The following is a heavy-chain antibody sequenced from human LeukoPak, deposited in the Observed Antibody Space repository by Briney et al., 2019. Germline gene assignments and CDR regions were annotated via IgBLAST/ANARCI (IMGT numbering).Heavy chain of an antibody. D-gene: IGHD3-22*01. CDR1: GGSFSGYY. V-gene: IGHV4-34*01. CDR3: ARVSSRRLPPSYSYDRRNYFDC. Sequence: SETLSLTCAVYGGSFSGYYWSWIRQPPGKGLEWIGQINHSGSTNYSPSLKSRVTISVDTSKNQFSLKLSSVTAADTAVYYCARVSSRRLPPSYSYDRRNYFDCWGQGTLVTVSS. J-gene: IGHJ4*02. CDR2: INHSGST.